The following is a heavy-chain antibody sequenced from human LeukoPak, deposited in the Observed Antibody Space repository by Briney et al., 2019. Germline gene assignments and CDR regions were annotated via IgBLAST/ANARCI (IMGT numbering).Heavy chain of an antibody. CDR1: GFTFSSYG. V-gene: IGHV3-73*01. J-gene: IGHJ4*02. CDR3: MGGTAEY. D-gene: IGHD1-1*01. Sequence: GGTLRLSCAASGFTFSSYGMSWVRQASGKGLEWLGRIRGKANNYATAYAASVKGRFTISRDDSENTAYLQMYRLKTEDTAVYYCMGGTAEYWGQGTLVTVSS. CDR2: IRGKANNYAT.